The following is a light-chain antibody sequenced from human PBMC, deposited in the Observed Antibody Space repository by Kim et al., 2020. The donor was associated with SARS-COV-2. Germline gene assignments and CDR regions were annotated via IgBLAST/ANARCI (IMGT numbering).Light chain of an antibody. V-gene: IGKV1-5*03. CDR1: ENINKW. CDR3: QQDNAFPLT. Sequence: ASVGDRVTITCRASENINKWLVWYQQKPGKAPKVLIYMASSLESGVPSGFSGSGSGTEFSLTISSLQPDDFATYYCQQDNAFPLTFGGGTKVDIK. J-gene: IGKJ4*01. CDR2: MAS.